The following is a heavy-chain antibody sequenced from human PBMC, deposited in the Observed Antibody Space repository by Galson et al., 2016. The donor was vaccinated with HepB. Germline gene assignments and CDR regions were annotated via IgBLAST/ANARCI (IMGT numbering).Heavy chain of an antibody. V-gene: IGHV3-11*06. D-gene: IGHD1-26*01. CDR2: ISSSSSYT. CDR1: GFTFSDYY. CDR3: ARDRGSPDAFDI. Sequence: SLRLSCAASGFTFSDYYMNWIRQAPGKGLEWVSYISSSSSYTKYADSVKGRFTISRDNAKNSQYLQMNSLRAEDTAMYYCARDRGSPDAFDIWGQGTMVTVSS. J-gene: IGHJ3*02.